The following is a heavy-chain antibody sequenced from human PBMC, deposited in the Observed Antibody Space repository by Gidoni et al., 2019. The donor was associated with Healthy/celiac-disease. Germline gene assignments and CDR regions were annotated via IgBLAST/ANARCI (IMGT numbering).Heavy chain of an antibody. J-gene: IGHJ4*02. Sequence: QVQLQQWRAGLLTPSETLSLTCAVHGGSFSGYYSIWIRQPPGKRQDWIGEINHSGSTNYNPSLKSRVPISIGTCKNQSSLKVSSVAAADTSVYYCARKWAAFGEFDYWGQGTLVTVSS. CDR3: ARKWAAFGEFDY. V-gene: IGHV4-34*01. CDR1: GGSFSGYY. CDR2: INHSGST. D-gene: IGHD3-16*01.